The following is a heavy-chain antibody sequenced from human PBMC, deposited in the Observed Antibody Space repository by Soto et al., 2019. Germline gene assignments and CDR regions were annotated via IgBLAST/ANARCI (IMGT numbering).Heavy chain of an antibody. CDR2: VSANNGHT. V-gene: IGHV1-18*01. Sequence: ASVKVSCKASGFTFSNYGLNWVRQAPGQGLEWMGWVSANNGHTNYAQNLQGRVSMTTDTSTSTAYMQMNSLRAEDTAVYYCANYRGDFWSGYLTYYYYGMDVWGQGTTVTVSS. D-gene: IGHD3-3*01. CDR3: ANYRGDFWSGYLTYYYYGMDV. J-gene: IGHJ6*02. CDR1: GFTFSNYG.